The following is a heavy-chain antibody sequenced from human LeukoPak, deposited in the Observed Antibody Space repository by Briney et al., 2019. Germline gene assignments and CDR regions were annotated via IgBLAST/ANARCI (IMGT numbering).Heavy chain of an antibody. CDR3: ARGPSVVAHLDY. Sequence: SETLSLTCTVSGGSISSYYWSWIRQPPGKGLEWIGYIYYSGSTNYNPSLKSRVTISVDTSKNQFSLKLSSVTAADTAVYYCARGPSVVAHLDYWGQGTLVTVSS. V-gene: IGHV4-59*08. CDR1: GGSISSYY. CDR2: IYYSGST. D-gene: IGHD2-15*01. J-gene: IGHJ4*02.